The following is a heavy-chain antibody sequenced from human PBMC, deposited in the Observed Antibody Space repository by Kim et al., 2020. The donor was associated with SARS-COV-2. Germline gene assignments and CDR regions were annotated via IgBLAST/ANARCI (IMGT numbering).Heavy chain of an antibody. Sequence: ASVKVSCKASGYTFTSDGISWVRQAPGQGLEWMGWISAYNGNTNYAQKLQGRVTMSTDTSTNTAYMELRSLTSDDTAVYYCTRSAWFPYYYDGMDVWGQG. CDR2: ISAYNGNT. V-gene: IGHV1-18*01. CDR1: GYTFTSDG. CDR3: TRSAWFPYYYDGMDV. D-gene: IGHD6-19*01. J-gene: IGHJ6*02.